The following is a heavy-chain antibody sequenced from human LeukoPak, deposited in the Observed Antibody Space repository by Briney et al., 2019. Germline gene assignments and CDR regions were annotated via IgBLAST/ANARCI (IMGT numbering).Heavy chain of an antibody. Sequence: SETLSLTCAVYGGSFSGYYWSWIRQPPGKGLEWIGEINHSGSTNYNPSLKSRVTISVDTSKNQFSLKLSSVTAADTAVYYCARDGYSGSYRDYFDYWGQGTLVTVSS. V-gene: IGHV4-34*01. D-gene: IGHD1-26*01. CDR2: INHSGST. CDR1: GGSFSGYY. CDR3: ARDGYSGSYRDYFDY. J-gene: IGHJ4*02.